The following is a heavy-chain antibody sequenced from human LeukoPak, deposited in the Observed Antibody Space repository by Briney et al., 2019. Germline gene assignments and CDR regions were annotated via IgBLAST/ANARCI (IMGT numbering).Heavy chain of an antibody. Sequence: GGSLRLSCTSSGFTFGDYAINWVRQAPGKGLEWIGYIRSKLYGETIEYAASVRGRFTISRDDSRNIAYVQMNSLKTEDTGLYYCARGKQQTIQDLWGRGTLVTVSA. CDR1: GFTFGDYA. CDR2: IRSKLYGETI. V-gene: IGHV3-49*04. J-gene: IGHJ4*02. D-gene: IGHD6-13*01. CDR3: ARGKQQTIQDL.